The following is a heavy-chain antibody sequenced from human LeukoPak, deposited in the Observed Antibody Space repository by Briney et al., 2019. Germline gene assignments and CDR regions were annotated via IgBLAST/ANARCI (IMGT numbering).Heavy chain of an antibody. V-gene: IGHV3-23*01. Sequence: AGASLRLSCAASGFGFAGYCMTWVRQAPGKGLEWVSAVSGSNTGSGSDTYYAESVKGRFTISRDNSQNTLHLQMHSLRAEDTAIYYCAFSTLTTGYHGLDVWGPGTTVTVSS. J-gene: IGHJ6*02. CDR2: VSGSNTGSGSDT. CDR1: GFGFAGYC. D-gene: IGHD4-17*01. CDR3: AFSTLTTGYHGLDV.